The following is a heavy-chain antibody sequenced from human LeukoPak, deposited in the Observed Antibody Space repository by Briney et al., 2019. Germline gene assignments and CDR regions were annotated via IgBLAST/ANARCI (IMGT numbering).Heavy chain of an antibody. CDR2: INSDGSST. J-gene: IGHJ4*02. V-gene: IGHV3-74*01. CDR1: GFTFSSYG. CDR3: ARDRGHTFDY. Sequence: GGSLRLSCAASGFTFSSYGMHWVRQAPGKGLVWVSLINSDGSSTTYADSVKGRFTISRDNAKNTLYLEMNSLRAEDSAVYYCARDRGHTFDYWGQGALVTVSS. D-gene: IGHD5-18*01.